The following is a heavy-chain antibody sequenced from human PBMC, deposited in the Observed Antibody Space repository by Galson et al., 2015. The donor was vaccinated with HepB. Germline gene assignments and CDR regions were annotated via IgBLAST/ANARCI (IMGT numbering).Heavy chain of an antibody. CDR1: GFSLSTSGVG. J-gene: IGHJ5*02. D-gene: IGHD1-20*01. CDR3: ALFTITGTTHNWSDP. CDR2: IYWDDDK. V-gene: IGHV2-5*02. Sequence: PALVKPTQTLTLTCTFSGFSLSTSGVGVGWIRQPPGKALEWLALIYWDDDKRYSPSLKSRLTITKDTSKNQVVLTMTNMDPVDTATYYCALFTITGTTHNWSDPWGQGTLVTVAS.